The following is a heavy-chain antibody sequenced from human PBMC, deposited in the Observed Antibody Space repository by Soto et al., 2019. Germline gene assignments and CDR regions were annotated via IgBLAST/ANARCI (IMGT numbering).Heavy chain of an antibody. D-gene: IGHD2-2*01. CDR1: GGTFNNYV. V-gene: IGHV1-69*06. Sequence: QVQLVQSGAEVKKPGSSVKVSCRASGGTFNNYVINWVRQAPGQGLEWMAGIIPIFGTPNYAQKFRGRVTITADKSTSTAYMELNSRRSEDTAVYYCAARCDGTNCLEHFDYWGHGSLLTFSS. J-gene: IGHJ4*01. CDR3: AARCDGTNCLEHFDY. CDR2: IIPIFGTP.